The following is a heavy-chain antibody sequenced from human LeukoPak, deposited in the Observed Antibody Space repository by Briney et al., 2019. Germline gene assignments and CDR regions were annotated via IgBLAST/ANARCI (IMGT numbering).Heavy chain of an antibody. V-gene: IGHV4-61*01. CDR3: AREGLGELTLDY. CDR1: GYSITSGYY. CDR2: IYYSGST. Sequence: SETLSLTCTVSGYSITSGYYWSWIRQPPGKGLEWIGYIYYSGSTNYNPSLKSRVTISVDTSKNQFSLKLSSVTAADTAVYYCAREGLGELTLDYWGQGTLVTVSS. D-gene: IGHD3-16*01. J-gene: IGHJ4*02.